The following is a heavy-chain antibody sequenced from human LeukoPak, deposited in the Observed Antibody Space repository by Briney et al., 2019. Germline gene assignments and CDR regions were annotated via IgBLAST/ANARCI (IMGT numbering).Heavy chain of an antibody. J-gene: IGHJ4*02. CDR3: AKYDSGYDY. CDR1: GFTFSSYG. V-gene: IGHV3-30*18. CDR2: ISYDGSNK. D-gene: IGHD5-12*01. Sequence: GGSLRLSCAASGFTFSSYGMHWVRQAPGKGLEWVAVISYDGSNKYYADSVKGRFTISGDNSKNTLYLQMNSLRVEDTAVYYCAKYDSGYDYWGQGTLVTVSS.